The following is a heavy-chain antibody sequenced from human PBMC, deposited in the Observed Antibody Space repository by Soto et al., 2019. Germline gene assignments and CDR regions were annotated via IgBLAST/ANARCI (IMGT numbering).Heavy chain of an antibody. CDR1: GGTFSSYA. Sequence: QVQLVQSGAEVKKPGSSVKVSCKASGGTFSSYAISWVRQAPGQGLEWMGGIIPIFGTANYAQKFQGRVTITADESTSTAYMELSGLSSEDTAVYYCAREGLLPSSRWYRGNWFDPWGQGTLVTVSS. CDR2: IIPIFGTA. CDR3: AREGLLPSSRWYRGNWFDP. J-gene: IGHJ5*02. V-gene: IGHV1-69*12. D-gene: IGHD6-13*01.